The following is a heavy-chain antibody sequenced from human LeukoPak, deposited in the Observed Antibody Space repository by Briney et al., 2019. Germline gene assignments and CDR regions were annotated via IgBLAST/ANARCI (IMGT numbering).Heavy chain of an antibody. J-gene: IGHJ6*03. Sequence: SETLSLTCTVSGGSISSYYWSWIRQPAGKGLEWIGRIYTSGSTNYNPSLKSRVTMSVDTSKNQFSLKLSSVTAADTAVYYCARDTVVVVPAAILYYYYYMDVWGKGTTVTVSS. CDR1: GGSISSYY. CDR2: IYTSGST. V-gene: IGHV4-4*07. D-gene: IGHD2-2*02. CDR3: ARDTVVVVPAAILYYYYYMDV.